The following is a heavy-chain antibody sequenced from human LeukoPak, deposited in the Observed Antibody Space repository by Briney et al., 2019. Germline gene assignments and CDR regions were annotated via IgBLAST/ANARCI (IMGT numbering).Heavy chain of an antibody. Sequence: GGSLRLSCAASGFTFSPYNMNWVRQAPGKGLEWVSYINSGSSTIYYADSVKGRFTISRDNAKNSLYLQMNSLRAEDTAVYYCARDMDPHYFDYWGQGTLVTVSS. CDR2: INSGSSTI. CDR3: ARDMDPHYFDY. CDR1: GFTFSPYN. D-gene: IGHD3-10*01. J-gene: IGHJ4*02. V-gene: IGHV3-48*01.